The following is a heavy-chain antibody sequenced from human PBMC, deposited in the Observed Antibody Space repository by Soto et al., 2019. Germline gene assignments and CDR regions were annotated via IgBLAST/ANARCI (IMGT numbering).Heavy chain of an antibody. J-gene: IGHJ4*02. CDR1: GGSISSSNW. V-gene: IGHV4-4*02. CDR3: AKAAAAMVTYLDY. CDR2: IYHSGST. Sequence: SETLSLTCAVSGGSISSSNWWSWVRQPPGKGLEWIGEIYHSGSTNYNPSLKSRVTISVDKSKNTLYLQMNSLRAEDTAVYYCAKAAAAMVTYLDYWGQGTLVTVSS. D-gene: IGHD5-18*01.